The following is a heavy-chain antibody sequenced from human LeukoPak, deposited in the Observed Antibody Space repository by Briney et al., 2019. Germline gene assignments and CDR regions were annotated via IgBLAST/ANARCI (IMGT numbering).Heavy chain of an antibody. CDR1: GGSISSYY. CDR3: ARGIAARLYAFDI. Sequence: PSETLSLTCTVSGGSISSYYWSWVRQPAGKGLEWIGRIYASGSTNYNPSLKSRVTISVDTSKNQFSLKLSSVTAADTAVYYCARGIAARLYAFDIWGQGTMVTVSS. D-gene: IGHD6-6*01. V-gene: IGHV4-4*07. CDR2: IYASGST. J-gene: IGHJ3*02.